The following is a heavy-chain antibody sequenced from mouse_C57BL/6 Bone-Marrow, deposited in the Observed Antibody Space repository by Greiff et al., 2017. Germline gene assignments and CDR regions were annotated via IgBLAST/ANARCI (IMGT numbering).Heavy chain of an antibody. CDR1: GYSITSDY. Sequence: EVHLVESGPGLAKPSQTLSLTCSVTGYSITSDYWNWIRKFPGNKLEYMGYISYSGSTYYNPSLKSRISITRDTSKNQYYLQLNSVTTEDTATYYCARVTMINYYAMDYWGQGTSVTVSS. CDR2: ISYSGST. CDR3: ARVTMINYYAMDY. D-gene: IGHD2-4*01. J-gene: IGHJ4*01. V-gene: IGHV3-8*01.